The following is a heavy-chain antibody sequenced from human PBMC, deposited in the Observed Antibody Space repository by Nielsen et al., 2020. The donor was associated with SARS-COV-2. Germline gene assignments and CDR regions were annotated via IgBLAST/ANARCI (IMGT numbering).Heavy chain of an antibody. D-gene: IGHD6-19*01. CDR2: ISYDGSNK. CDR1: GFTFSSYG. CDR3: ARDELSSGWYFDY. Sequence: GESLKISCAASGFTFSSYGMHWVRQAPGKGLEWVAVISYDGSNKYYADSVKGRFTISRDNSKNTLYLQMNSLRAEDTAVYYCARDELSSGWYFDYWGQGTLVTVSS. V-gene: IGHV3-30*03. J-gene: IGHJ4*02.